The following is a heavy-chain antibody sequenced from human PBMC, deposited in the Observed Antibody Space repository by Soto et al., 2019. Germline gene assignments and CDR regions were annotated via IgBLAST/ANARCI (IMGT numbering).Heavy chain of an antibody. Sequence: SLRLSCAASGFTFTRYSMNWVRQAPGKGLEWVSSISSTTNYIYYADSMKGRFTVSRDNAKNSVYLEMNSLSAEDTAVYYCARESEDLTSNFDYWGQGTLVTVSS. V-gene: IGHV3-21*01. CDR3: ARESEDLTSNFDY. J-gene: IGHJ4*02. CDR2: ISSTTNYI. CDR1: GFTFTRYS.